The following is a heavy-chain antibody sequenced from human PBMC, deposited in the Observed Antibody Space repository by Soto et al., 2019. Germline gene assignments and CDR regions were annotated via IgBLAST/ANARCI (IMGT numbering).Heavy chain of an antibody. Sequence: PGGSLRLSCAASGFTFSSYSMNWVRQAPGKGLEWVSYISSSSSTIYYADSVKGRFTISRDNAKNSPYLQMNSLRAEDTAVYYCARDPASGYCGTDCYPLDVWGQGTTVTVSS. J-gene: IGHJ6*02. CDR2: ISSSSSTI. CDR3: ARDPASGYCGTDCYPLDV. D-gene: IGHD2-21*02. V-gene: IGHV3-48*01. CDR1: GFTFSSYS.